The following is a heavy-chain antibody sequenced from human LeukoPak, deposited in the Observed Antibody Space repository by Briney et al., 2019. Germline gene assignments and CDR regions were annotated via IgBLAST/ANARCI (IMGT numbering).Heavy chain of an antibody. J-gene: IGHJ4*02. D-gene: IGHD3-22*01. CDR3: ARGREEESSGYYYGFDY. CDR2: IIPIFGIA. CDR1: GGTFSSYA. V-gene: IGHV1-69*04. Sequence: SVKVSCKASGGTFSSYAISWVRQAPGQGLEWMGRIIPIFGIANYAQKFQGRVTITADKSTSTAYMELSSLRSEDTAVYYCARGREEESSGYYYGFDYWGQGTLVTVSA.